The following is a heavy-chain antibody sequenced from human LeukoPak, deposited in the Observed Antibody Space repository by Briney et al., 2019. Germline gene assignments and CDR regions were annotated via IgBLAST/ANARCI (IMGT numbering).Heavy chain of an antibody. CDR2: IKKDGSDK. D-gene: IGHD2-15*01. Sequence: PGGSLSLSCAASGFTFSSYYMTWFRQAPGKGPGWVANIKKDGSDKNYVDSVKGRFTISRDNAKNSLYLQMNSLRAEDTAVYYCARESRLGYCRGGNCYYQDDAFDVWGQGTMVTVSS. CDR3: ARESRLGYCRGGNCYYQDDAFDV. CDR1: GFTFSSYY. V-gene: IGHV3-7*01. J-gene: IGHJ3*01.